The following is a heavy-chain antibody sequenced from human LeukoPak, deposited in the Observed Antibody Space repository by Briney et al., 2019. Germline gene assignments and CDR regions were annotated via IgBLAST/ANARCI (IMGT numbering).Heavy chain of an antibody. V-gene: IGHV4-34*01. CDR2: INHRGST. CDR1: GGSFSDYY. CDR3: ARGGSPPGIAVAGTGIFDY. J-gene: IGHJ4*02. Sequence: SETLSLTCAVYGGSFSDYYWTWIRQPPGKGLEWIGEINHRGSTHYNPSLKSRVTISVDTSKKQFSLKLSSVTAEDTAVYYCARGGSPPGIAVAGTGIFDYWGQGTLVTVSS. D-gene: IGHD6-19*01.